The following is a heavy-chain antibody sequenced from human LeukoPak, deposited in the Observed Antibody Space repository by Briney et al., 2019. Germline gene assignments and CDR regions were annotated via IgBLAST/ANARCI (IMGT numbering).Heavy chain of an antibody. CDR1: GFIFSNYN. V-gene: IGHV3-21*01. Sequence: GGSLRLSCAASGFIFSNYNMNWVRQAPGKGLEWVSFISSSGSYIYFADSVNGRFTISRDNAKNSLFLQMNSLRAEDTAVYYCARTSYDILTGDTYYFDYWGQGTLVTVSS. J-gene: IGHJ4*02. CDR2: ISSSGSYI. D-gene: IGHD3-9*01. CDR3: ARTSYDILTGDTYYFDY.